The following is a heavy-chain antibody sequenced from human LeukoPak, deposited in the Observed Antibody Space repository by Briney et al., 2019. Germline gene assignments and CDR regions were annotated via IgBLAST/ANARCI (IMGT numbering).Heavy chain of an antibody. CDR1: GYSISSGYY. V-gene: IGHV4-38-2*02. Sequence: ETLSLTCTVSGYSISSGYYWGWIRQPPGKGLEWIGSIYHSGSTYYNASLKSRVTISVDTSKNQFSLKLSSVTAADTAVYYCARVDQLLYYYFDYWGQGTLVTVSS. J-gene: IGHJ4*02. D-gene: IGHD2-2*02. CDR2: IYHSGST. CDR3: ARVDQLLYYYFDY.